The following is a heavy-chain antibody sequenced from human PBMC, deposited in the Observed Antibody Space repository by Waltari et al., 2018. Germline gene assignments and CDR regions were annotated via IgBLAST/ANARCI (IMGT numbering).Heavy chain of an antibody. Sequence: EVQLVESGGGLIQPGGSLRLSCAPSGFPVRSNYMRWVRQAPGKGLEWVSVIYSGGSTYYADSVKGRFTISRDNSKNTLYLQMNSLRAEDTAVYYCASSRDYDFWSGFHWGQGTLVTVSS. V-gene: IGHV3-53*01. CDR2: IYSGGST. CDR3: ASSRDYDFWSGFH. J-gene: IGHJ4*02. CDR1: GFPVRSNY. D-gene: IGHD3-3*01.